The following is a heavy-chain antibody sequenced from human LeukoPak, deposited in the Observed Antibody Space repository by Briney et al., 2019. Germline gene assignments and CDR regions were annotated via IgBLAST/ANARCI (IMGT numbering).Heavy chain of an antibody. J-gene: IGHJ4*02. V-gene: IGHV1-8*01. CDR1: GYTFTSYD. CDR3: ATAAWVSTSSNYYFDN. Sequence: ASVKVSCKASGYTFTSYDINWVRQATGQGLEWMGWMNPNSGNTGYAQKLQGRVTMTRNTSISTAYMELGSLRSEDTALYYCATAAWVSTSSNYYFDNWGQGTLVTVSS. CDR2: MNPNSGNT. D-gene: IGHD1-1*01.